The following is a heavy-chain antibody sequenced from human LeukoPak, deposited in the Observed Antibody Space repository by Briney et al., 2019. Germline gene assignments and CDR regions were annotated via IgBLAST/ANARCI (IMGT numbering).Heavy chain of an antibody. J-gene: IGHJ5*02. D-gene: IGHD3-22*01. V-gene: IGHV4-61*05. CDR1: GDSISSTIHY. CDR2: IFHNGNT. Sequence: SETLSLTCTVSGDSISSTIHYWGWIRQPPGKGLEWIAYIFHNGNTKYNPSLKSRVTISVDTSKNQFSLKLSSVTAADTAVYYCARHDHSRGYYGRRVAVNWFDPWGQGTLVTVSS. CDR3: ARHDHSRGYYGRRVAVNWFDP.